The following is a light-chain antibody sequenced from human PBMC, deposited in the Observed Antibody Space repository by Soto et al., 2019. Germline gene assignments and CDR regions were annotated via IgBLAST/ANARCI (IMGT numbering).Light chain of an antibody. Sequence: SASAVSVSVRTRVAITGLASQTISSWLAWYQQKPGKAPKLLIYKASTLKSGVPSRFSGSGSGTEFTLTISSLQPDDFTPYCSTVYASQPERFCQGGKVDIK. V-gene: IGKV1-5*03. CDR3: TVYASQPER. J-gene: IGKJ1*01. CDR1: QTISSW. CDR2: KAS.